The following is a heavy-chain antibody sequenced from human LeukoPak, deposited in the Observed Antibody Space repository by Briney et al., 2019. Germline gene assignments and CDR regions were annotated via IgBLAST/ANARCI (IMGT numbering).Heavy chain of an antibody. CDR3: ARETGIVGAPVFDY. J-gene: IGHJ4*02. CDR2: IYSGGST. D-gene: IGHD1-26*01. V-gene: IGHV3-66*01. CDR1: GFTVSTNY. Sequence: PGGSLRLSCAASGFTVSTNYMSWVRQAPGKGLEWESVIYSGGSTYYADSVKGRFSISRDNSKNTLYLQMNRLRAEDTAVYYCARETGIVGAPVFDYWGQGTLVTVSS.